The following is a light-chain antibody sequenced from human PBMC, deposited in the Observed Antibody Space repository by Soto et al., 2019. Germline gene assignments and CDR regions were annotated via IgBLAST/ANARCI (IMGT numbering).Light chain of an antibody. CDR1: SSDVGSYNL. V-gene: IGLV2-23*01. CDR2: EGS. Sequence: QSALTQPASVSGSPGQSITISCTGTSSDVGSYNLVSWYQQHPGKAPKLMIYEGSKWPSGVSNRFSGSKSGNTASLTISGLQAEDEADYYCSSHAGGSIVVFGGGTKLTVL. CDR3: SSHAGGSIVV. J-gene: IGLJ2*01.